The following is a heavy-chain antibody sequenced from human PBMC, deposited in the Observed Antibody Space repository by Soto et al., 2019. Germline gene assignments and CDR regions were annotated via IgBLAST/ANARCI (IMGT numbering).Heavy chain of an antibody. D-gene: IGHD6-6*01. CDR1: GDSISTADYY. CDR3: ARGIYSTSSFFDS. CDR2: IYYSGNT. Sequence: SETLSLTCTVSGDSISTADYYWNWIRQPPGKGLEWIGYIYYSGNTYYIPSLKSRVTISVATSKNQISLKLNSVTDADTAVYYCARGIYSTSSFFDSWGQGTLVTVSS. J-gene: IGHJ4*02. V-gene: IGHV4-30-4*01.